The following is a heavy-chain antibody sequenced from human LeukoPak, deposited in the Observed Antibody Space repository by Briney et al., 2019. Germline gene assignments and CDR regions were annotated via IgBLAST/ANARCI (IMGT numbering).Heavy chain of an antibody. V-gene: IGHV3-74*01. CDR1: GFTFSTPW. CDR3: VRDMGYYDKV. J-gene: IGHJ4*02. D-gene: IGHD3-22*01. Sequence: PGGSLRLSCATSGFTFSTPWMHWVRQAPGKGLVWVSRINTDGNTRDYADSVKGRFTISRDNAKNTLYLQMNSLRADDTAVYYCVRDMGYYDKVWGQGTLVTVSS. CDR2: INTDGNTR.